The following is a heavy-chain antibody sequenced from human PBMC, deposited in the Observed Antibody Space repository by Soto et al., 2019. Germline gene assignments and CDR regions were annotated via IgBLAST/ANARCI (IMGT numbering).Heavy chain of an antibody. CDR2: IYHSGST. CDR1: GGSISSSNW. D-gene: IGHD3-10*01. V-gene: IGHV4-4*02. CDR3: ATRFDGLGSYEY. Sequence: SETLSLTCAVSGGSISSSNWWTWVRQPPGKGLEWIGEIYHSGSTNYIPSLKSRVTISVDKSKNQFSLKLTSVTAADTAVYYCATRFDGLGSYEYWGQGTLVTVSS. J-gene: IGHJ4*02.